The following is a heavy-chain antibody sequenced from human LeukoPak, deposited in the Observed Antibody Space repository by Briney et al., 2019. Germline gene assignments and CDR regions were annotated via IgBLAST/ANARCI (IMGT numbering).Heavy chain of an antibody. J-gene: IGHJ6*03. CDR1: GGSISSYY. V-gene: IGHV4-4*07. CDR2: IYTSGST. CDR3: ARSYYDFWSGYLYHYYSYMDV. Sequence: SETLSLTCTVSGGSISSYYWSWIRQPAGKGLEWIGRIYTSGSTNYNPSLKSRVTMSVDTSKNQFSLKLSSVTAADTAVYYCARSYYDFWSGYLYHYYSYMDVWGKGPRSPSP. D-gene: IGHD3-3*01.